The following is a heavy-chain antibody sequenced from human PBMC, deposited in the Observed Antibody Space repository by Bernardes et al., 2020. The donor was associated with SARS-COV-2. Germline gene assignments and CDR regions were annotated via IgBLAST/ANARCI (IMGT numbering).Heavy chain of an antibody. V-gene: IGHV4-59*01. CDR3: ARDRWLSVIYYYMDV. Sequence: SETLSLTCTVSGGSISSYYWSWIRQPPGKGLEWIGYIYYSGSTNYNPSLKSRVTISVDTSKNQFSLKLSSVTAADTAVYYCARDRWLSVIYYYMDVWGKGTTVTVSS. CDR1: GGSISSYY. J-gene: IGHJ6*03. D-gene: IGHD3-22*01. CDR2: IYYSGST.